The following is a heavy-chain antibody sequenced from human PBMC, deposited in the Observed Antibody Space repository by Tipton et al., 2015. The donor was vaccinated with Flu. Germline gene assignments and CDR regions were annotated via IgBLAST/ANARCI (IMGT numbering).Heavy chain of an antibody. D-gene: IGHD4-23*01. J-gene: IGHJ3*02. CDR3: ARGLGGYGGNSAQNAFDI. CDR2: INHSGST. CDR1: GGSFSGYY. Sequence: TLSLTCAVYGGSFSGYYWSWIRQPPGKGLEWIGEINHSGSTNYNPSLKSRVTISVDTSKNQFSLKLSSVTAADTAVYYCARGLGGYGGNSAQNAFDIWGQGTMVTVSS. V-gene: IGHV4-34*01.